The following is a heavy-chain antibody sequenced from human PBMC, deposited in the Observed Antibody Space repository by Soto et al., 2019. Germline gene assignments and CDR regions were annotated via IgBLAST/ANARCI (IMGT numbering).Heavy chain of an antibody. J-gene: IGHJ4*02. CDR2: IYWDDDK. Sequence: QITLKESGPTLVKPTQTLTLTCTFSGFSLTETGMGVGWIRQPPGKALEWLALIYWDDDKRYSPSLKRGLTISMDASKNQVVLTKTNVDAVDTATYFCAHRRSGYFHSWGQGTLVTVSS. V-gene: IGHV2-5*02. CDR1: GFSLTETGMG. CDR3: AHRRSGYFHS.